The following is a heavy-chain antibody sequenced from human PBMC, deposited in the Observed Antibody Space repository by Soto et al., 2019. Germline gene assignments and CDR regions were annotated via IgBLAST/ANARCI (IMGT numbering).Heavy chain of an antibody. CDR1: GGSISSYY. CDR2: IYYSGST. Sequence: SETLSLTCTVSGGSISSYYWSWIRQPPGKGLEWIGYIYYSGSTNYNPSLKSRVTISVDTSKNQFSLKLSSVTAADTAVYYCARVEDQQLVRSGWFDPWGQGTLVTVSS. D-gene: IGHD6-13*01. V-gene: IGHV4-59*01. J-gene: IGHJ5*02. CDR3: ARVEDQQLVRSGWFDP.